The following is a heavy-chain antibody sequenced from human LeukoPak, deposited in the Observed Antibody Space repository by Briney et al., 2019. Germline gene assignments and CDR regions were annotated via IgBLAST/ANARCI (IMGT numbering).Heavy chain of an antibody. V-gene: IGHV4-59*01. CDR3: ARGSGVLLWFGELSRFGAFDI. CDR1: GGSISSYY. D-gene: IGHD3-10*01. J-gene: IGHJ3*02. CDR2: IYYSGST. Sequence: WETLSLTCTVSGGSISSYYWSWIRQPPGKGLEWIGYIYYSGSTNYNPSLKSRVTISVDTSKNQFSLKLSSVTAADTAVYYCARGSGVLLWFGELSRFGAFDIWGQGTMVTVSS.